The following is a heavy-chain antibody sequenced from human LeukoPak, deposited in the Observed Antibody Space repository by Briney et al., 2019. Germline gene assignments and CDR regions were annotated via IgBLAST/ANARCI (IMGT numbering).Heavy chain of an antibody. CDR1: RGSISSHY. D-gene: IGHD2-21*02. CDR3: ARAGYCGTDCYFGD. Sequence: SETLSLTCTVSRGSISSHYWSWIRQPPGKGLEWIGYIYYSGSANYNASLKSRVTISVDTSKNQFSLKLSSVTAADTAIYYCARAGYCGTDCYFGDWGQGTLVTVSS. V-gene: IGHV4-59*11. CDR2: IYYSGSA. J-gene: IGHJ4*02.